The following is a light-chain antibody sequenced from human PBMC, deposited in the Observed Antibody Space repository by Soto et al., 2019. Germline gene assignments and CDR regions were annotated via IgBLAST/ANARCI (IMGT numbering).Light chain of an antibody. CDR1: SSDVGGYNY. CDR3: SSDTSSSTV. CDR2: EVS. Sequence: QSALTQPASVSGSPGQSITISCTGTSSDVGGYNYVSWYQQHPGKAPKLMIYEVSNQPSGVSNRFSGSKSGNTASLTISGLQAEDEADYYCSSDTSSSTVFGGGTKLTVL. J-gene: IGLJ3*02. V-gene: IGLV2-14*01.